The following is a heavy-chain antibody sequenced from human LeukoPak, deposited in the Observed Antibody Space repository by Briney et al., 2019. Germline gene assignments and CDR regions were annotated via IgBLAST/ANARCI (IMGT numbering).Heavy chain of an antibody. J-gene: IGHJ4*02. V-gene: IGHV4-59*01. CDR1: GGSISSYY. D-gene: IGHD2-2*01. CDR2: IYYSGST. Sequence: SETLSLTCTVSGGSISSYYWSWIRQPPGKGLEGVGYIYYSGSTNYNPSLKSRVTISVDTSKNQFSLKLSSVTAADTAVYYCARVGKAAATVDYWGQGTLVTVSS. CDR3: ARVGKAAATVDY.